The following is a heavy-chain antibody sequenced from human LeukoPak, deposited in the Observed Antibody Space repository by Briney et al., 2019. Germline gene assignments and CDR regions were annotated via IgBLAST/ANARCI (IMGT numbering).Heavy chain of an antibody. D-gene: IGHD6-13*01. V-gene: IGHV3-48*04. CDR3: AREGYSSSWYLKYFDY. Sequence: GGSLRLSCVASGFTFRSYSMNWVRQAPGKGLEWVSYISSTSGTIYYADSMKGRFTISRDNAKNSLYLQMNSLRAEDTAVYYCAREGYSSSWYLKYFDYWGQGTLVTVSS. CDR2: ISSTSGTI. J-gene: IGHJ4*02. CDR1: GFTFRSYS.